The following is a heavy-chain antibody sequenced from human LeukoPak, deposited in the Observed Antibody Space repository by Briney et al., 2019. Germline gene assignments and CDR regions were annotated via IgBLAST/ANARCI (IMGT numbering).Heavy chain of an antibody. V-gene: IGHV3-66*01. CDR2: IYSGGST. D-gene: IGHD3-10*01. CDR1: GFTVSSNY. CDR3: AREYGSGRSDAFDI. Sequence: GGSLRLSCAASGFTVSSNYMSWVRQAPGKGLEWVSVIYSGGSTYYADSVKGRFIISRDNSKNTVYLQMNSLRAEDTAVYYCAREYGSGRSDAFDIWGQGTMVTVSS. J-gene: IGHJ3*02.